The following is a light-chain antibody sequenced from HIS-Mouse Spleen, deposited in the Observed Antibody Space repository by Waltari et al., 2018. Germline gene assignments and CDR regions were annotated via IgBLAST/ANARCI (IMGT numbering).Light chain of an antibody. J-gene: IGLJ3*02. V-gene: IGLV2-11*01. CDR2: DVS. CDR3: CSYAGSYTPWV. CDR1: SSDVGGYNY. Sequence: QSALTQPRSVSGSPGQSVTISCTGTSSDVGGYNYVSWYQQHPGKAPKLMIYDVSKRPDGVPDRFSGSKSGHTASLTISGLQAEDEADYYCCSYAGSYTPWVFGGGTKLTVL.